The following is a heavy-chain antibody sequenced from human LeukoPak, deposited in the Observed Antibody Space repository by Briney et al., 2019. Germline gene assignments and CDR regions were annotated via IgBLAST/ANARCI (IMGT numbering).Heavy chain of an antibody. CDR1: GYTFTDYS. J-gene: IGHJ5*02. CDR3: AKDFFGSGRYSPFDP. Sequence: ASVKVSCKASGYTFTDYSIHWVRQAPGPGLEWMGWISPDSGDTNSAQKFQGRVTMTGDTSINTAYMELSRLRSDDTAIYYCAKDFFGSGRYSPFDPWGQGTLITVSS. CDR2: ISPDSGDT. V-gene: IGHV1-2*02. D-gene: IGHD3-10*01.